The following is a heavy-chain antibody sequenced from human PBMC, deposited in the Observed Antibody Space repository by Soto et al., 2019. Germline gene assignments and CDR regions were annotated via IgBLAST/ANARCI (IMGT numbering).Heavy chain of an antibody. D-gene: IGHD3-10*01. CDR2: ISGSGGST. Sequence: QLLESGGGLVQPGGSLRLSCAASGFTFSSYAMSWVRQAPGKVLEWVSAISGSGGSTYYADSVKGRFTISRDNSKNTMYLQMNSLRAEDTAVYYCAKWQPGSTSPFDYCGQVPLVSVSS. CDR1: GFTFSSYA. CDR3: AKWQPGSTSPFDY. V-gene: IGHV3-23*01. J-gene: IGHJ4*02.